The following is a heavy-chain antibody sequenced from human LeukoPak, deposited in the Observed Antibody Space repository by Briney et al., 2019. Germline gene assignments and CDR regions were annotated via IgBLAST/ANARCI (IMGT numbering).Heavy chain of an antibody. D-gene: IGHD1-26*01. V-gene: IGHV3-23*01. CDR1: GFTFSSYA. Sequence: GGSLRLSCAASGFTFSSYAMSWVRQAPGKGLEWASAISGSGGSTYYADSVKGRFTISRDNSKNTLYLQMNSLRAEDTAVYYCAKYGVGATSAFDHWGQGTLVTVSS. CDR3: AKYGVGATSAFDH. J-gene: IGHJ4*02. CDR2: ISGSGGST.